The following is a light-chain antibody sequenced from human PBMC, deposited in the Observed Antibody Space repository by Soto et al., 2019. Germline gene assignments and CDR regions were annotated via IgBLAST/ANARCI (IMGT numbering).Light chain of an antibody. J-gene: IGKJ1*01. CDR2: DVS. CDR3: QQYGSSGT. Sequence: EIVLTHSPATLSLSPGERGTLSCRASESVTNYLAWYQQKPGQAPRLLVYDVSNRATGIPARFSGSGSGTDFTLTISRLEPEDFAVYYCQQYGSSGTFGQGTKVDIK. V-gene: IGKV3-11*01. CDR1: ESVTNY.